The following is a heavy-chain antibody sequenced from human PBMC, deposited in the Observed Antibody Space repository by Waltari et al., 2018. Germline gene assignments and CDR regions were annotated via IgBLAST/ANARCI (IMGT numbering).Heavy chain of an antibody. D-gene: IGHD3-10*01. Sequence: QVQLVQSGAEGKKPGASVQVSCKASGYTFTSYANNWVRTANGKGLEWMGWMNPNSGNTGYAQKFQGRVTMTRNTSISTAYMELSSLRSEDTAVYYCARRVLRGVDAFDIWGQGTMVTVSS. CDR1: GYTFTSYA. J-gene: IGHJ3*02. V-gene: IGHV1-8*01. CDR2: MNPNSGNT. CDR3: ARRVLRGVDAFDI.